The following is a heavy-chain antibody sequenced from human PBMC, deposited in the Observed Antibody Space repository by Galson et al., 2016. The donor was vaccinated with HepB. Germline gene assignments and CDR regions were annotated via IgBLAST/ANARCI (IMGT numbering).Heavy chain of an antibody. Sequence: SVKVSCKASGGTSSSYPISWVRQAPGQGLEWMGGIIPTFGTATYAQKFQGRVTITADESTGTTYMQLSSLRSDDTAVYYCARGNVVLPAGVAYYYGMDVWGQGTTVTVSS. CDR2: IIPTFGTA. V-gene: IGHV1-69*13. CDR3: ARGNVVLPAGVAYYYGMDV. CDR1: GGTSSSYP. D-gene: IGHD2-2*01. J-gene: IGHJ6*02.